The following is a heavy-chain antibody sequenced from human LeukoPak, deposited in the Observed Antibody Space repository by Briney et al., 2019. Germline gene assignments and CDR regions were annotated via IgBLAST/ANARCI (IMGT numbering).Heavy chain of an antibody. J-gene: IGHJ4*02. V-gene: IGHV1-2*06. CDR2: INSNSGGT. D-gene: IGHD1-26*01. CDR1: GYTFIHYF. Sequence: ASVKVSCKASGYTFIHYFIRWVRQAPGQGLEWMGRINSNSGGTEYTQKFQGRVTMTRDTSITTVYMEPSSLTSDDTAVYYCARDLSSTSNWELDYWGQGTLVTVSS. CDR3: ARDLSSTSNWELDY.